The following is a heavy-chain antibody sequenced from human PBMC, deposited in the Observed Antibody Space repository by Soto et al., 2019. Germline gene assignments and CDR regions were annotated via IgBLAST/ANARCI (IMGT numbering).Heavy chain of an antibody. CDR2: INHSGST. CDR3: ARGLLGYCSSTSCKRYYYYYYGMDV. V-gene: IGHV4-34*01. J-gene: IGHJ6*02. D-gene: IGHD2-2*01. CDR1: GGSFSGYY. Sequence: SETLSLTCAVYGGSFSGYYWSWIRQPPGKGLEWIGEINHSGSTNYNPSLKSRVTISVDTSKNQFSLKLGSVTAADTAVYYCARGLLGYCSSTSCKRYYYYYYGMDVWGQGTTVTVSS.